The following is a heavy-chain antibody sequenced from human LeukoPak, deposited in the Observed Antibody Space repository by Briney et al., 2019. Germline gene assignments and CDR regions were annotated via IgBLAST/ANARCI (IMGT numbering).Heavy chain of an antibody. Sequence: SETLSLTCTVSGGSISSGDYYWSWIRQLPGKGLEWIGYIYYSGSTYYNPSLKSRVTISVGTSKNQFSLKLSSVTAADTAVYYCARMRDVVVPAALDCWGQGTLVTVSS. V-gene: IGHV4-30-4*08. CDR3: ARMRDVVVPAALDC. CDR2: IYYSGST. J-gene: IGHJ4*02. D-gene: IGHD2-2*01. CDR1: GGSISSGDYY.